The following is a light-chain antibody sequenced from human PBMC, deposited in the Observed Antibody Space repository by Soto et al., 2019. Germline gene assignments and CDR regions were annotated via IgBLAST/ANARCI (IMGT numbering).Light chain of an antibody. Sequence: DIVMTQSPGTLSVSPGERATLSCRASQSVSSNLAWYQQKPGQAPRLLIYDASTRATGIPARFSGSGSGTDFTLSIRSLQSEGFAVYFCQQYNTWPPYTFGQGTKLEI. CDR2: DAS. J-gene: IGKJ2*01. CDR3: QQYNTWPPYT. V-gene: IGKV3-15*01. CDR1: QSVSSN.